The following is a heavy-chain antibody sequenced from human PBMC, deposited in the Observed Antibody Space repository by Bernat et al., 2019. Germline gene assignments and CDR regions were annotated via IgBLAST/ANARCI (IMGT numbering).Heavy chain of an antibody. Sequence: QVQLQESGPGLVKPSETLSLPCTVSGGSISSYYWNWIRQPPGKGLEWIGYIYYSGSTNYNPSLKSRVTISVDTSKNQFSLKLTSVTAADTAVYYCVRRTRGFDYWGQGTLVTVSS. CDR2: IYYSGST. CDR1: GGSISSYY. CDR3: VRRTRGFDY. J-gene: IGHJ4*02. V-gene: IGHV4-59*01. D-gene: IGHD1-1*01.